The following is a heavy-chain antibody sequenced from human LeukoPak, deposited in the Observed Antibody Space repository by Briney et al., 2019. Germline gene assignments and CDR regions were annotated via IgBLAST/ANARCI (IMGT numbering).Heavy chain of an antibody. CDR3: AAGRDGYNFA. CDR1: GGSISSYY. J-gene: IGHJ5*02. Sequence: SETLSLTCTVSGGSISSYYWSWIRQPPGKGLEWIGYIYYSGSTNYNPPLKSRVTISVDTSKNQFSLKLSSVTAADTAVYYCAAGRDGYNFAWGQGTLVTVSS. CDR2: IYYSGST. V-gene: IGHV4-59*08. D-gene: IGHD5-24*01.